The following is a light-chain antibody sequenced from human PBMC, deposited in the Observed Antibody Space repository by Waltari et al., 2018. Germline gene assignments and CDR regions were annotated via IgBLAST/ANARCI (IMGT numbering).Light chain of an antibody. CDR2: EAR. CDR3: CSYGGSYTWV. Sequence: QSALPQPASVSGSPGQAINISGTGTNSDVGAYNLVSCYQHYPGRAPRLMIYEARNRPSGVSNRFSASKSGNTASLTISGLQADDEADYYCCSYGGSYTWVFGGGTKVTVL. V-gene: IGLV2-23*01. J-gene: IGLJ3*02. CDR1: NSDVGAYNL.